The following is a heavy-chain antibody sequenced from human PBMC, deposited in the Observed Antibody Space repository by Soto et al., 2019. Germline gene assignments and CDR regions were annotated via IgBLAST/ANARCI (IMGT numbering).Heavy chain of an antibody. D-gene: IGHD5-18*01. J-gene: IGHJ5*02. V-gene: IGHV3-33*01. CDR2: IWYDGS. CDR3: TRDSGGYSYGYNWFDP. Sequence: QVQLVESGGGVVQPGRPLRLSCAASGFTFSTYGMQWVRQAPGKGLQWVAAIWYDGSNYADSVKGRFTISRDNSKNTQYLQMNSLRPEDTAVYYCTRDSGGYSYGYNWFDPWGQGTLVTVSS. CDR1: GFTFSTYG.